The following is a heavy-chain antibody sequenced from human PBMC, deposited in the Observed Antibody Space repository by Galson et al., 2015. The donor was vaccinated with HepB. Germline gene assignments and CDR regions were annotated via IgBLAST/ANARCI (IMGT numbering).Heavy chain of an antibody. J-gene: IGHJ4*02. CDR2: ILYDGSNK. V-gene: IGHV3-30-3*01. D-gene: IGHD2-2*01. Sequence: SLRLSCAASGFTFSSYAMHWVRQAPGKGLEWVAVILYDGSNKYYADSVKGRFTISRDNSKNTLYLQLNSLRAEDTAVYYCARAASLQDIVVVPAVDYWGQGTLVTVSP. CDR3: ARAASLQDIVVVPAVDY. CDR1: GFTFSSYA.